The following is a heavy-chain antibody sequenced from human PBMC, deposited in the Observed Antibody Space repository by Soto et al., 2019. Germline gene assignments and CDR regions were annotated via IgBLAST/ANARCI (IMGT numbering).Heavy chain of an antibody. D-gene: IGHD6-13*01. V-gene: IGHV4-30-4*01. CDR1: GGPINSPVYS. Sequence: QVQLQESGPGLVKPSKTLSLTCNVSGGPINSPVYSWSWIRQSPGKGLEWFGYLYFNGGTQYNPSLRTPVSMSLDTSKKHFSLKMRSVTAADTAVYYCARGISKYSSWYEPHTWFDAWGQGALVTVSS. J-gene: IGHJ5*02. CDR3: ARGISKYSSWYEPHTWFDA. CDR2: LYFNGGT.